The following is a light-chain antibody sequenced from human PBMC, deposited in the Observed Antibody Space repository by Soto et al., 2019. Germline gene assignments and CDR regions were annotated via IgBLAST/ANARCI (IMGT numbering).Light chain of an antibody. V-gene: IGKV1-5*03. CDR1: QSIDSW. CDR2: KAS. Sequence: DIPMTQSPSTLSASVGDRVTITCRASQSIDSWLAWYQHKPGKAPKLRIFKASTLETGVPSRFSGSGSETEFTLTISSLQPDDSATYYCQPYNSYSRTFGQGTKVEIK. J-gene: IGKJ1*01. CDR3: QPYNSYSRT.